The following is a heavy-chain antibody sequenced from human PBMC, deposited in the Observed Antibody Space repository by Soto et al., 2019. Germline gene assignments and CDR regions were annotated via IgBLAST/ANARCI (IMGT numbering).Heavy chain of an antibody. V-gene: IGHV3-30*03. CDR3: ARDGTFGAKGGSLDI. D-gene: IGHD3-16*01. Sequence: GGSLRLSCAASGFTFSSYGMHWVRQAPGKGLEWVAVISYDGSNKYYADSVKGRFTISRDNSKNTLYLQMNSLRAEDTAVYYCARDGTFGAKGGSLDIWGQGTMVTVS. CDR1: GFTFSSYG. CDR2: ISYDGSNK. J-gene: IGHJ3*02.